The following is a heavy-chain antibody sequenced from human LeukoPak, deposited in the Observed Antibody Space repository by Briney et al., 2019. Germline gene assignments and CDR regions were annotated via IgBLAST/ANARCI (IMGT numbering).Heavy chain of an antibody. V-gene: IGHV3-23*01. Sequence: GGSLRLSCAASGFTFSSYAMNWVRQAPGKGLEWVSTISGSDGSTYYADSVKGRFTISRDNSRNTLYLQVNSLRAEDTAVYYCAKSKVVAATMGRFDYWGQGTLVTVSS. CDR1: GFTFSSYA. J-gene: IGHJ4*02. D-gene: IGHD2-15*01. CDR3: AKSKVVAATMGRFDY. CDR2: ISGSDGST.